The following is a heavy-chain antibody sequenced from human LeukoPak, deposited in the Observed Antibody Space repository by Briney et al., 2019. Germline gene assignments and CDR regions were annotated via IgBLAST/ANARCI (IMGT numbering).Heavy chain of an antibody. CDR3: ARGVYSGSYYYFDY. V-gene: IGHV4-4*07. J-gene: IGHJ4*02. CDR1: GGSISSYY. Sequence: SETLSLTCTVSGGSISSYYWSWIRQPAGKGLEWIGRIYTSGSTNYNPSLKSRVTMSVDTSKNQFSLKLSSVTAADTAVYYCARGVYSGSYYYFDYWGQGTLVTVSS. CDR2: IYTSGST. D-gene: IGHD1-26*01.